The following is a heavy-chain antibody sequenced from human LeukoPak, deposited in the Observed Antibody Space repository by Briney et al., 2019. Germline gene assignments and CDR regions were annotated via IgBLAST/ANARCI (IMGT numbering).Heavy chain of an antibody. J-gene: IGHJ4*02. CDR1: AYTFTIYY. CDR2: INPSGGST. CDR3: ARGRRGIAVTGIDY. D-gene: IGHD6-19*01. Sequence: GASVTVSCTASAYTFTIYYMHWVRQAPGQGLEWMGIINPSGGSTSYAQKFRGRVTMTRDTSTSTVYMELSSLRSEDTAVYYCARGRRGIAVTGIDYWGQGTLVTVSS. V-gene: IGHV1-46*01.